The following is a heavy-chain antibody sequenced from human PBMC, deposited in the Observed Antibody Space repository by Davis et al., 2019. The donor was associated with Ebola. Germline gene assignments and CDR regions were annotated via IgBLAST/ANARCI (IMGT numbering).Heavy chain of an antibody. V-gene: IGHV4-34*01. CDR3: ARADSIVGAMDY. J-gene: IGHJ4*02. D-gene: IGHD1-26*01. CDR2: INHSGST. CDR1: GGSFSGYY. Sequence: SETLSLTCAAYGGSFSGYYWSWIRQPPGKGLEWIGEINHSGSTNYNPSLKSRVTISVDTSKNQFSLKLSSVTAADTAVYYCARADSIVGAMDYWGQGTLVTVSS.